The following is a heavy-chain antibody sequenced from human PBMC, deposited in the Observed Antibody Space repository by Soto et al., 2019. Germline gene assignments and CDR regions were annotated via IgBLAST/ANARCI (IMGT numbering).Heavy chain of an antibody. J-gene: IGHJ6*03. Sequence: SQTLSLTCAISGDSVSSNSAAWNWIRQSPSRGLEWLGRTYYRSKWYNDYAVSVKSRITINPDTSKNQFSLQLNSVTPEDTAVYYCARGNLVVVPAAIPEDYYYYYMDVWGKGTTVTVSS. CDR3: ARGNLVVVPAAIPEDYYYYYMDV. CDR2: TYYRSKWYN. CDR1: GDSVSSNSAA. V-gene: IGHV6-1*01. D-gene: IGHD2-2*01.